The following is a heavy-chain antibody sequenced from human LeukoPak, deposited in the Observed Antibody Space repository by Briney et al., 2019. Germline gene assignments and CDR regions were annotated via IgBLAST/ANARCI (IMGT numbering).Heavy chain of an antibody. CDR2: IQSSGST. CDR1: GGSIRSYY. D-gene: IGHD4-17*01. V-gene: IGHV4-4*07. CDR3: AQDSGDGYFQH. Sequence: SETLSLTCTVSGGSIRSYYWNWIRQPAGKGLEWIGRIQSSGSTNHNPSLKSGVTMSVDTSKNQFSLKLRSVTAADTAVYYCAQDSGDGYFQHWGQGTRVTVSS. J-gene: IGHJ1*01.